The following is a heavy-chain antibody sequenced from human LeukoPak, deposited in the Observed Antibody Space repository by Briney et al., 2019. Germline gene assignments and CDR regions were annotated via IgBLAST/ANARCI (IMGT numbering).Heavy chain of an antibody. CDR3: ARVGARWLQLKAFDI. Sequence: PSETLSLTCAVYGGSFSGYYWSWIRQPPGKGLEWIGEINHSGSTNYNPSLKSRVTMSVDTSKNQFSLKLSSVTAADTAVYYCARVGARWLQLKAFDIWGQGTMVTVSS. D-gene: IGHD5-24*01. V-gene: IGHV4-34*01. J-gene: IGHJ3*02. CDR2: INHSGST. CDR1: GGSFSGYY.